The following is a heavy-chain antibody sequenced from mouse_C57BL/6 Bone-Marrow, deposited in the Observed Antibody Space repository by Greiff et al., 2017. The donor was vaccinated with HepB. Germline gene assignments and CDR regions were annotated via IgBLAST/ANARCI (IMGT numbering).Heavy chain of an antibody. CDR3: ARSVYYGSSYWYFDV. J-gene: IGHJ1*03. V-gene: IGHV14-3*01. CDR2: IDPANGNT. Sequence: VQLKESVAELVRPGASVKLSCTASGFNIKNTYMLWVKQRPEQGLEWIGRIDPANGNTKYAPKFQGKATITADTSSNTAYLQLSSLTSEDTAIYYCARSVYYGSSYWYFDVWGTGTTVTVSS. CDR1: GFNIKNTY. D-gene: IGHD1-1*01.